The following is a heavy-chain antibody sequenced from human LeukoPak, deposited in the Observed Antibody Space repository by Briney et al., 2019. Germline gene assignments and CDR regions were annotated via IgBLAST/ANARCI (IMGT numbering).Heavy chain of an antibody. J-gene: IGHJ6*02. Sequence: GGSLRLSCAASGFTFSSYSMNWVRQAPGKGLEWVSSISSSSSYIYYADSVKGRFTISRDNAKSSLYLQMSSLRAEDTAVYYCAREVWGYSGYDQQSYYYYGMDVWGQGTTVTVSS. CDR1: GFTFSSYS. CDR3: AREVWGYSGYDQQSYYYYGMDV. V-gene: IGHV3-21*01. CDR2: ISSSSSYI. D-gene: IGHD5-12*01.